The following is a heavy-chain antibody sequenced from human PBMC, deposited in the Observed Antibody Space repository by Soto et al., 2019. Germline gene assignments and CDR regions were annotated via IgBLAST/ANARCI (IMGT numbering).Heavy chain of an antibody. CDR3: ARDPYSSSSSCFDY. Sequence: GGSLRLSCAASGFTFSSYSMNWVRQAPGKGLEWVSSISSSSSYIYYADSVKGRFTISRDNSKNSLYLQMNSLRAEDTAVYYCARDPYSSSSSCFDYWGQGTLVTVSS. CDR2: ISSSSSYI. V-gene: IGHV3-21*01. D-gene: IGHD6-6*01. CDR1: GFTFSSYS. J-gene: IGHJ4*02.